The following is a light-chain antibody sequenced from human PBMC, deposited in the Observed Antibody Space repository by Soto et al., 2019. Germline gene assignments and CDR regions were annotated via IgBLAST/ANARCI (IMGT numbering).Light chain of an antibody. J-gene: IGKJ1*01. CDR2: GAS. Sequence: EIVLTQSPGTLSLSPGERATLSCRASQSVTSNYLAWYQQKPGQAPRLLIYGASSRATGIPDRFSASGSGTDFTLTISRLEPEDFAVYYCHQYSSSSHTFGQGTKVDIK. V-gene: IGKV3-20*01. CDR3: HQYSSSSHT. CDR1: QSVTSNY.